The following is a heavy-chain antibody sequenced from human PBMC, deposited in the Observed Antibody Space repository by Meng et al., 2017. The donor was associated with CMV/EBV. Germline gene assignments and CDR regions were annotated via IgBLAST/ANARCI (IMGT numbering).Heavy chain of an antibody. J-gene: IGHJ4*02. Sequence: GESLKISCAASGFTFSSYAMHWVRQAPGKGLEWVAVISYDGSNKYYADSVKGRFTISRDNSKNTLYLQMNSLRAEDTAVYYCARALLIPKGDDDYWGQGTLVTSPQ. CDR3: ARALLIPKGDDDY. D-gene: IGHD2-21*02. CDR1: GFTFSSYA. CDR2: ISYDGSNK. V-gene: IGHV3-30*04.